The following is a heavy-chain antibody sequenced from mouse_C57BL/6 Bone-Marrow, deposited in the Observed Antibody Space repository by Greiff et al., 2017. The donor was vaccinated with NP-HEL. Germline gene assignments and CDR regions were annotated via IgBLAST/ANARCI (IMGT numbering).Heavy chain of an antibody. Sequence: VQLVESGAELVKPGASVKISCKASGYAFSSYWMNWVKQRPGKGLEWIGQIYPGDGDTNYNGKFKGKATLTADKSSSTAYMQLSSLTSEDSAVYFCARRTTGTYYYAMDYWGQGTSVTVSS. CDR3: ARRTTGTYYYAMDY. V-gene: IGHV1-80*01. CDR1: GYAFSSYW. J-gene: IGHJ4*01. D-gene: IGHD4-1*02. CDR2: IYPGDGDT.